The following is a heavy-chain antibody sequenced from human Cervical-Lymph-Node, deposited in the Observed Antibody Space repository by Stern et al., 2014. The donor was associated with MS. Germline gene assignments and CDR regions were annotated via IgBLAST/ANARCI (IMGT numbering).Heavy chain of an antibody. CDR1: GFSLSNARMG. Sequence: QVTLKESGPVLVKPTETLTLTCTVSGFSLSNARMGVNWIRQPPGKALEWLAHIFSNDEKSYSTSLKSRLTISKNTSKSQVVLTMTNMDPVDTATYYGAFGAGTTSAWFDPWGQGTLVTVSS. CDR2: IFSNDEK. V-gene: IGHV2-26*01. CDR3: AFGAGTTSAWFDP. J-gene: IGHJ5*02. D-gene: IGHD1-1*01.